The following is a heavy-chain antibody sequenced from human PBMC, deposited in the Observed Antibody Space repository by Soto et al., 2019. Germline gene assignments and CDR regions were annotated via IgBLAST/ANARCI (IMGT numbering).Heavy chain of an antibody. V-gene: IGHV4-59*08. CDR1: YDTSSCSK. D-gene: IGHD3-10*01. Sequence: SETQSLTFTVSYDTSSCSKSSWLRQPPGRRLEWIGYIDSNGGTSYNPSLQSRVTISIDTSTKQFSLKLSSVTAADTAVYYCVRQGFGRLHGLVDVWGQGTTVT. CDR2: IDSNGGT. CDR3: VRQGFGRLHGLVDV. J-gene: IGHJ6*02.